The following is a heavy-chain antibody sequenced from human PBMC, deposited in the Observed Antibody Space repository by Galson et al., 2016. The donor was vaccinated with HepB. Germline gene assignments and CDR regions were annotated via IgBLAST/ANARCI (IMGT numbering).Heavy chain of an antibody. D-gene: IGHD1-26*01. J-gene: IGHJ3*02. V-gene: IGHV2-70*01. Sequence: PALVKPTQTLTLTCAFSGFSLSTSAMCVSWIRQPPGKALEWLALIDWDDDKYYSTSLKTRLTISKDTSKNQVVLTMTNMDPADTATYYWARIRMGATSVTDAFDIWGPGTMVTVSS. CDR1: GFSLSTSAMC. CDR2: IDWDDDK. CDR3: ARIRMGATSVTDAFDI.